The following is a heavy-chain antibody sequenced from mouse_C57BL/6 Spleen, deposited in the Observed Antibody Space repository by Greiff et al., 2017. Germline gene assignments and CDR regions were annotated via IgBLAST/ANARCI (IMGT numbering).Heavy chain of an antibody. D-gene: IGHD1-1*01. V-gene: IGHV1-52*01. J-gene: IGHJ3*01. CDR1: GYTFPGYG. Sequence: QVQLQQPGAELVRPGSSVKLPCKASGYTFPGYGRNWVKQSPFQGLKWIGNINPPNSETHSNKKLKDKATLTVDKSSSTADMQLSSLTYEDSAVYYCARGGITTVVATDWFAYWGQGTLVTVSA. CDR2: INPPNSET. CDR3: ARGGITTVVATDWFAY.